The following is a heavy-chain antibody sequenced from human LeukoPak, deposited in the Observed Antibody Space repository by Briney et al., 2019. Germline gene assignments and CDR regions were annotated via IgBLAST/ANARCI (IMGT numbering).Heavy chain of an antibody. CDR2: MNPNSGNT. D-gene: IGHD3/OR15-3a*01. Sequence: ASLKVSSKASVYTFNSYDINWVRQATGQGLEWMGWMNPNSGNTGYAQKFQGRVTMTKNNSITTVYMELSSLRSEDTAVYYCARALSWTTESYYYMDVWGKGTTVTVSS. J-gene: IGHJ6*03. CDR3: ARALSWTTESYYYMDV. V-gene: IGHV1-8*01. CDR1: VYTFNSYD.